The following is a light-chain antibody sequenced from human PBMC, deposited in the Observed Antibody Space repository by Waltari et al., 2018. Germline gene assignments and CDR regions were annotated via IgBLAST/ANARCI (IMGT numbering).Light chain of an antibody. J-gene: IGKJ2*01. CDR2: AAS. Sequence: DVQVTQSPSSLSASVGDRVTITCRASQSISSYLNWYQQKPGKAPKLLIYAASSLQSGVPSRFSGSGSGTDFTLTISSLQPEDFATYYCQQSYSTPHIFGQGTKLEIK. CDR1: QSISSY. CDR3: QQSYSTPHI. V-gene: IGKV1-39*01.